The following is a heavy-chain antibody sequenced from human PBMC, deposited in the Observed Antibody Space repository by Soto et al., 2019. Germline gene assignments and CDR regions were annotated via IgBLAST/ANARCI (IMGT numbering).Heavy chain of an antibody. J-gene: IGHJ6*02. Sequence: LGGSLRLSCAASGLTFRSYWMHWVRQAPGKGLVWVSRINTDGSVAMYVDSVKGRFTISRDNAKNTLYLHMNSLRAEDTAVYYCARVSTIGTYGMDVWGQGTTVTVSS. V-gene: IGHV3-74*03. CDR3: ARVSTIGTYGMDV. D-gene: IGHD5-12*01. CDR2: INTDGSVA. CDR1: GLTFRSYW.